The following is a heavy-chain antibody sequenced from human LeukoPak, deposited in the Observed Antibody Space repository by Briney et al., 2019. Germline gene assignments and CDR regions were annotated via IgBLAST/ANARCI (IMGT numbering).Heavy chain of an antibody. J-gene: IGHJ4*02. V-gene: IGHV1-18*01. CDR3: ARDSDTAMSDY. CDR2: ISAYNGNT. D-gene: IGHD5-18*01. Sequence: GASVKVSCKASGYTFSNYGISWVRQAPGQGLEWMGWISAYNGNTNYAQKLQGRVTMTTDTSTSTAYMELRSLRSDDTAVYYCARDSDTAMSDYWGQGTLVTVSS. CDR1: GYTFSNYG.